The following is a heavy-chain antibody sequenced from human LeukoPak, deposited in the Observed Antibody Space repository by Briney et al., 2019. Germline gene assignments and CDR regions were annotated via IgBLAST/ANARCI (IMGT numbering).Heavy chain of an antibody. J-gene: IGHJ5*02. CDR2: ISGSGGST. D-gene: IGHD6-13*01. V-gene: IGHV3-23*01. Sequence: GGSLRLSCAASGFTFSSYAMSWVRQAPGKGLEWVSAISGSGGSTYYADSVKGRFTISRGNSKNTLYLQMNSLRAEDTAVYYCAKGSPPGYSSSWYGNWFDPWGQGTLVTVSS. CDR3: AKGSPPGYSSSWYGNWFDP. CDR1: GFTFSSYA.